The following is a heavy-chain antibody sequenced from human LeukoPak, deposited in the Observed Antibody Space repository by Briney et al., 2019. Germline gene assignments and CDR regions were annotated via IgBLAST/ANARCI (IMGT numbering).Heavy chain of an antibody. CDR2: IYYSGST. D-gene: IGHD3-10*01. CDR3: ARVPVRFGELYIDY. J-gene: IGHJ4*02. Sequence: SKTLSLTCTVSGGSISSYYWSWIRQPPGKGLEWIGYIYYSGSTNYNPSLKSRVTISVDTSKNQFSLKLSSVTAADTAVYYCARVPVRFGELYIDYWGQGTLVTVSS. CDR1: GGSISSYY. V-gene: IGHV4-59*01.